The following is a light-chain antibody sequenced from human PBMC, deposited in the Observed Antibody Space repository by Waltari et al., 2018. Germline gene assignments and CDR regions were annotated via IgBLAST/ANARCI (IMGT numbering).Light chain of an antibody. V-gene: IGLV2-14*03. J-gene: IGLJ2*01. Sequence: QPASVSGSPGQSITISCTGTSSDVGGYNYVSWYQQHPGNAPKLMIYDVDKRPSGVSYRFSGSKSGNPASLTISGLQAEDEADYYCSSYTSSNTVLFGGGTRLTVL. CDR1: SSDVGGYNY. CDR3: SSYTSSNTVL. CDR2: DVD.